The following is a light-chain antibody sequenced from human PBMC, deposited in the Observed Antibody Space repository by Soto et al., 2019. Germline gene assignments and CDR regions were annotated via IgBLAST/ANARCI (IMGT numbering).Light chain of an antibody. J-gene: IGKJ1*01. CDR1: QTISNW. V-gene: IGKV1-5*01. CDR2: DAS. Sequence: DIQLTQSPSTQSASVGDRVTITCRASQTISNWLAWYQQRPGKAPQLLISDASRLESGVPSRFSGSGSWTEFTLTISSLQPDDFATYYCQHYNSYSEAFGQGTKVDIK. CDR3: QHYNSYSEA.